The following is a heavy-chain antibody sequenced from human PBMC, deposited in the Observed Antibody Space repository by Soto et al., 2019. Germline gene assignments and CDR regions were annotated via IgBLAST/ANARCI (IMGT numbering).Heavy chain of an antibody. V-gene: IGHV4-59*01. CDR3: ARGAGWQAIFGVVTSSYYYGMDV. D-gene: IGHD3-3*01. Sequence: NPSETLSLTCTVSGGSISSYYWSWIRQPPGKGLEWIGYIYYSGSTNYNPSLKSRVTIPVDTSKNQFSLKLSSVTAADTAVYYCARGAGWQAIFGVVTSSYYYGMDVWGQGTTVTVSS. J-gene: IGHJ6*02. CDR2: IYYSGST. CDR1: GGSISSYY.